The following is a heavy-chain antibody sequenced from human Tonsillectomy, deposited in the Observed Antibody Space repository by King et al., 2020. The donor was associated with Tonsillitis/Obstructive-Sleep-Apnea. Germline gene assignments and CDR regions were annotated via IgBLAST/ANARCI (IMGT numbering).Heavy chain of an antibody. CDR1: GGSISSYY. V-gene: IGHV4-59*08. Sequence: VQLQESGPGLVKPSETLSLTCTVSGGSISSYYWSWIRQPPGKGLEWIGYIYYSGSTNYNPSLKSRVTISVDTSKNQFSLKLSSVTAADTAVYYCAKSYGASPGYSYWGQGTLVTVSS. D-gene: IGHD4-17*01. J-gene: IGHJ4*02. CDR3: AKSYGASPGYSY. CDR2: IYYSGST.